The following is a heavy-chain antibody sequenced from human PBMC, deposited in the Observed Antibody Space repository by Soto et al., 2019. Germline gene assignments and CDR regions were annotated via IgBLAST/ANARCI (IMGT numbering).Heavy chain of an antibody. V-gene: IGHV3-15*07. CDR3: TTGINRSGRPLVDY. CDR2: IKSKTDGGTT. CDR1: GFTFSNAW. Sequence: EVQLVESGGGLVKPGGSLRLSCAASGFTFSNAWMNWVRQAPGKGLEWVGRIKSKTDGGTTDYAAPVKGRFTISRDDSKNTLYLQMNSLKTEDTAVYYCTTGINRSGRPLVDYWGQGTLVTVSS. D-gene: IGHD1-26*01. J-gene: IGHJ4*02.